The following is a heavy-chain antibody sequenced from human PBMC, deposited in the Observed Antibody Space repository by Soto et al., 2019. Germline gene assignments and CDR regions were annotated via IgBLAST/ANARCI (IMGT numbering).Heavy chain of an antibody. CDR2: IYYSGST. CDR3: ARLLAAAGNYYYYYMDV. CDR1: GGSISSYY. Sequence: SETLSLTCTVSGGSISSYYWSWIRQPPGKGLEWIGYIYYSGSTNYNPSLKSRVTISVDTSKNQFSLKLSSVTAADTAVYYCARLLAAAGNYYYYYMDVWGKGTTVTVSS. D-gene: IGHD6-13*01. V-gene: IGHV4-59*08. J-gene: IGHJ6*03.